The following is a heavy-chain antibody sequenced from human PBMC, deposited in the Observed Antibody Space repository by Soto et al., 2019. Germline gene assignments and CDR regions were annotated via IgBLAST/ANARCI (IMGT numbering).Heavy chain of an antibody. D-gene: IGHD3-3*01. J-gene: IGHJ6*02. V-gene: IGHV1-8*01. CDR3: ARRARITIFGVVIPRENGMVV. CDR2: MNPNSGNT. Sequence: ASVKVSCKASGYTFTSYDINWVRQATGQGLEWMGWMNPNSGNTGYAQKFQGRVTMTRNTSISTAYMELSSLRSEEKAVYYCARRARITIFGVVIPRENGMVVCGQGTTVTVSS. CDR1: GYTFTSYD.